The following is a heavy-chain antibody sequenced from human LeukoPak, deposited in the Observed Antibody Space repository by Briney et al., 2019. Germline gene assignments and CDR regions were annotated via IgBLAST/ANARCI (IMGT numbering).Heavy chain of an antibody. J-gene: IGHJ4*02. CDR1: GFTVSSNY. CDR2: IYSGGST. Sequence: GGSLRLSCAASGFTVSSNYMGWVRQAPGKGLEWVSVIYSGGSTHYADSVKGRFTISRDNSKNTLYLQMNSLRAEDTAVYYCARERFGEYAFDYWGQGTLVTVSS. D-gene: IGHD3-10*01. V-gene: IGHV3-53*01. CDR3: ARERFGEYAFDY.